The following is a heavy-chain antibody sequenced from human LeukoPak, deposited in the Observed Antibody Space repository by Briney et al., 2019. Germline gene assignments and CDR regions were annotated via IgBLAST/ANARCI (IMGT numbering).Heavy chain of an antibody. J-gene: IGHJ4*02. V-gene: IGHV4-59*01. Sequence: SETLSLTCTVSGGSISSYYWSWIRQPPGKGLEWIGYIYYSGSTNYNPSLKSRVTISVDTSKNQFSLKLSSVTAADTAVYYCARDGSEDSSGYDYWGQGTLVTVSS. CDR2: IYYSGST. CDR3: ARDGSEDSSGYDY. D-gene: IGHD3-22*01. CDR1: GGSISSYY.